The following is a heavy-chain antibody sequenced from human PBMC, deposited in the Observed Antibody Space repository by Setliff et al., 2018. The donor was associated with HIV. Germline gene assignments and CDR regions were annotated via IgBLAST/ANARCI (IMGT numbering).Heavy chain of an antibody. Sequence: PSETLSLTCSVSGVSISGPIGITYYWDWLRQPPGKGLEWIGNIHYSRGSTNYNPSLRSRVTISVDTSKNQFSLKLSSVTAADTAVYYCASYRKAERWLQLGGNFDYWGQGTLVTVSS. CDR2: IHYSRGST. D-gene: IGHD5-12*01. CDR1: GVSISGPIGITYY. CDR3: ASYRKAERWLQLGGNFDY. J-gene: IGHJ4*02. V-gene: IGHV4-39*01.